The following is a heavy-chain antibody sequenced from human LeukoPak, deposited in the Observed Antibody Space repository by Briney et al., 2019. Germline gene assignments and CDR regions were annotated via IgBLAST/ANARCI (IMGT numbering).Heavy chain of an antibody. J-gene: IGHJ5*02. V-gene: IGHV3-7*01. CDR1: GFSFTTYW. CDR2: INQDGTEK. D-gene: IGHD6-6*01. Sequence: PGGSLRLSCAASGFSFTTYWMSWVRQAPGKGLEWVANINQDGTEKYYVDSVKGRFTISRDNAKNSLYLQMNSLRAEDTAVYYCARDREQLVPRGGFDPWGQGTLVTVSS. CDR3: ARDREQLVPRGGFDP.